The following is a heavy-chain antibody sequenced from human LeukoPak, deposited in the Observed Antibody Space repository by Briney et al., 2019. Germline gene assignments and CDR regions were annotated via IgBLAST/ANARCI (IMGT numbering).Heavy chain of an antibody. CDR1: GFTFNTYS. CDR2: ISSSSSYM. CDR3: AKNGGD. V-gene: IGHV3-21*04. J-gene: IGHJ4*02. Sequence: GGSLRLSCAASGFTFNTYSMNWVRQAPGKGLEWVSSISSSSSYMSHADAVKGRFTISRDNSMNTLYLQMNNLRPEDTAVYYCAKNGGDWGQGTLVTVSS. D-gene: IGHD3-16*01.